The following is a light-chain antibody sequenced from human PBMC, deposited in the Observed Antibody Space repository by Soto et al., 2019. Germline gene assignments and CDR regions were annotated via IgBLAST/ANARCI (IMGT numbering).Light chain of an antibody. CDR3: QQRFT. CDR2: DVS. V-gene: IGKV3-11*01. CDR1: QSVSSY. J-gene: IGKJ5*01. Sequence: DIMLTQSPATLSLSLGERATLSCRASQSVSSYLAWYQQKPGQAPRLLIYDVSNRATGIPARFSGSGSGTDFTLTISSQEPEDFAVYYCQQRFTFGQGTRLEIK.